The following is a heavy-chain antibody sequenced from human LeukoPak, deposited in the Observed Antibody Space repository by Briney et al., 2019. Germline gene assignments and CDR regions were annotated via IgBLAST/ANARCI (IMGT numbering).Heavy chain of an antibody. CDR3: ARYCSSTSCAQGAC. Sequence: PGGSLRLSCAASGFTFGDYAMRWVRQAPGKGLEWVSLISGDGGSTYYADSMKGRFTISRDNSKTSLYLQMNSLRTEDTALYYCARYCSSTSCAQGACWGQGTLVTVSS. D-gene: IGHD2-2*01. CDR1: GFTFGDYA. V-gene: IGHV3-43*02. CDR2: ISGDGGST. J-gene: IGHJ4*02.